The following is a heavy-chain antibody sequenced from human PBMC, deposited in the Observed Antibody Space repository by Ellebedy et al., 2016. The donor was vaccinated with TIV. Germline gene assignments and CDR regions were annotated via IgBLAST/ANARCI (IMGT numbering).Heavy chain of an antibody. D-gene: IGHD5-18*01. CDR1: GGSFSGYY. CDR3: ARKRGGGYSYGRLDY. Sequence: SETLSLXCAVYGGSFSGYYWSWIRQPPGKGLEWIGEINHSGSTNYNPSLKSRVTISVDTSKNQFSLKLSSVTAADTAVYYCARKRGGGYSYGRLDYWGQGTLVTVSS. J-gene: IGHJ4*02. CDR2: INHSGST. V-gene: IGHV4-34*01.